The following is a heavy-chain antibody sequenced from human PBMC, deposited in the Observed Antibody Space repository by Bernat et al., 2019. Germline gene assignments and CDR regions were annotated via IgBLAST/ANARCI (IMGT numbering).Heavy chain of an antibody. J-gene: IGHJ6*03. V-gene: IGHV1-2*04. Sequence: QVQLMQSGSEAKKPGASVKVSCKATGYTLTGYYIHWVRQAPGQGLEWMGGINPNSGGTNYAQKFQAWVTMTRDTSISTAYMELSRLRSDDTAVYYCARAIAYSSSWYYDYYNYMDVWGKGTTVTVSS. CDR3: ARAIAYSSSWYYDYYNYMDV. D-gene: IGHD6-13*01. CDR2: INPNSGGT. CDR1: GYTLTGYY.